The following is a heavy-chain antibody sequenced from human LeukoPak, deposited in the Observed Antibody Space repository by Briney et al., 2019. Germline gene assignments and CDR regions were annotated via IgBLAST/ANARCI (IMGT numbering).Heavy chain of an antibody. CDR3: ARALSGDYFED. CDR2: IYYSGST. J-gene: IGHJ4*02. D-gene: IGHD2/OR15-2a*01. Sequence: SETLSLTCTVSGGSVSSGSYYWSWIRQPPGKGLEWIGYIYYSGSTYYNPSLKSRVTISVDTSKNQFSLKLSSVTAADTAVYYCARALSGDYFEDWGQGTLVTVSS. CDR1: GGSVSSGSYY. V-gene: IGHV4-30-4*01.